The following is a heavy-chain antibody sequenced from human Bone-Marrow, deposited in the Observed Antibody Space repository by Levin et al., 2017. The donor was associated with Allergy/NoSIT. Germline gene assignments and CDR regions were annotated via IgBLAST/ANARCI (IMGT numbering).Heavy chain of an antibody. CDR2: IKEDGGEK. J-gene: IGHJ4*02. Sequence: GESLKISCAASGFTFRSYCMTWVRQAPGKGLEWVANIKEDGGEKYYVDSVRGRFTIFRDDAENSLYLQMNRLRVEDTAVYYCASSSGGKDSGGYLDYWGQGILVAVSS. D-gene: IGHD2-15*01. V-gene: IGHV3-7*01. CDR3: ASSSGGKDSGGYLDY. CDR1: GFTFRSYC.